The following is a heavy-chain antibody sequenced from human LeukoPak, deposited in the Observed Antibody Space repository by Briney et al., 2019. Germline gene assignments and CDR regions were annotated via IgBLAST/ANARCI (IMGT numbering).Heavy chain of an antibody. D-gene: IGHD2-2*02. Sequence: PSETLSLTCAVYGGSFSGYYWSWIRQPPGKGLEWIGEINHSGSTNYNPSLKSRVTISVDTSKNQFSLKLNSVTAADTAVYYCASECSSTSCYNDAFDIWGQGTMVTVSS. V-gene: IGHV4-34*01. CDR3: ASECSSTSCYNDAFDI. J-gene: IGHJ3*02. CDR2: INHSGST. CDR1: GGSFSGYY.